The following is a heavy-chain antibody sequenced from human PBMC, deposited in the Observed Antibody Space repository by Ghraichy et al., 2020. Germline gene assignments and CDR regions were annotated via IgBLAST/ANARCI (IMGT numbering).Heavy chain of an antibody. Sequence: SQTLSLPCSVSGGSISGYFWTWIRQPPGKGLEWIGYTLDSGYRNYKPSLQSRVAISVDTSRNQVSLKLRSVTAADTAVYYCARDRGPADSSMAARPEARAFEIWGPGTMVTVSP. J-gene: IGHJ3*02. D-gene: IGHD6-6*01. CDR1: GGSISGYF. CDR3: ARDRGPADSSMAARPEARAFEI. CDR2: TLDSGYR. V-gene: IGHV4-59*01.